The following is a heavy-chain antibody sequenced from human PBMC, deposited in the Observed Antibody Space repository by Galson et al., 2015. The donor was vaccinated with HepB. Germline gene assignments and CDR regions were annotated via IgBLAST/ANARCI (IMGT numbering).Heavy chain of an antibody. CDR1: GYTFTSYY. V-gene: IGHV1-46*01. D-gene: IGHD3-10*01. CDR3: ATVWFGELWGPDY. Sequence: KVSCKASGYTFTSYYMHWVRQAPGQGLERMGIINPSGGSTSYAQKFQGRVTMTRDTSTSTVYMELSSLRSEDTAVYYCATVWFGELWGPDYWGQGTLVTVSS. CDR2: INPSGGST. J-gene: IGHJ4*02.